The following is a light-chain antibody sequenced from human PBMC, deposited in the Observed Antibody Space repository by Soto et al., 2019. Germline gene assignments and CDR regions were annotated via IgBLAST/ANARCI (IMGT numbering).Light chain of an antibody. CDR2: GAS. V-gene: IGKV3-20*01. CDR1: QSVSRSY. J-gene: IGKJ1*01. CDR3: HQYGSSPRT. Sequence: EIVLTQSPGTLSLSPGERATLSCRASQSVSRSYLAWYQQKPGQAPRLLIYGASSRATGIPDRFSGSGSGTDFTLTISRLEPEDFAVYYCHQYGSSPRTFGQGTKVDIK.